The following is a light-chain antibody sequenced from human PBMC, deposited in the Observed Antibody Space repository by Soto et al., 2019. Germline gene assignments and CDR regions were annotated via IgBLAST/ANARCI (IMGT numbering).Light chain of an antibody. Sequence: QSALTQPASVSGSPGQSITISCTGTSSDVGSLNLVSWYQQHPGKAPKLMIYDGSKRPSGVSNRFSGSKSGNTASLTITGLQAEDEADYYCYSYAAGSTLWVFGGGTKLTVL. V-gene: IGLV2-23*01. CDR3: YSYAAGSTLWV. J-gene: IGLJ3*02. CDR2: DGS. CDR1: SSDVGSLNL.